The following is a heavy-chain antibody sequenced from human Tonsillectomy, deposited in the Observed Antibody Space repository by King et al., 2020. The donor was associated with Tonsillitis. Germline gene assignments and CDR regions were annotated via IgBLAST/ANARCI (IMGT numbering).Heavy chain of an antibody. D-gene: IGHD3-3*01. CDR2: ISSGGSTI. CDR3: ARRHYDFWSGFDS. Sequence: QLVQSGGGLVQPGGSLRLYCAASGFTFSSYSLNWVRQAPGKGLEWISYISSGGSTIYYAYSVKGRFTISRDNARNSLYLQMDNLRAEDTSVYYCARRHYDFWSGFDSWGQGTLVTVSS. CDR1: GFTFSSYS. J-gene: IGHJ4*02. V-gene: IGHV3-48*01.